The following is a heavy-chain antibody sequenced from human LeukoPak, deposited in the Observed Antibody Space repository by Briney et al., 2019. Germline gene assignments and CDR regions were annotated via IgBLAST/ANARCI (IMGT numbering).Heavy chain of an antibody. CDR1: GYTFTSYG. Sequence: GASVKVSCKASGYTFTSYGISWVRQAPGQGLEWMGWISAYNGNTNYAQKLQGRVTMTTDTSTSTAYMELRSLRSDDTAVYYCAREPKWPGPRDAFDIWGQGTMVTVSS. D-gene: IGHD5-12*01. V-gene: IGHV1-18*01. J-gene: IGHJ3*02. CDR3: AREPKWPGPRDAFDI. CDR2: ISAYNGNT.